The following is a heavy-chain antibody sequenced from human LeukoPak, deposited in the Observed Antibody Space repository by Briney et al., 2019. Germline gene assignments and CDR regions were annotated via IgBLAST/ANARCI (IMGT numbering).Heavy chain of an antibody. CDR1: GCSISSYY. J-gene: IGHJ5*02. Sequence: SETLSLTCTVSGCSISSYYWSWIRQPPGKGLEWIGYIYYSGSTNYNPSLKSRVTISVDTSKNQFSLKLSSVTAADTAVYYCARHLGSTMITFGGVIGTPWFDPWGQGTLVTVSS. CDR2: IYYSGST. CDR3: ARHLGSTMITFGGVIGTPWFDP. D-gene: IGHD3-16*02. V-gene: IGHV4-59*08.